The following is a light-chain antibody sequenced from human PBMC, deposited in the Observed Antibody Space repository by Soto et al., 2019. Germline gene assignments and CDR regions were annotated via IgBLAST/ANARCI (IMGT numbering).Light chain of an antibody. V-gene: IGKV3-20*01. Sequence: EIVLTQSPGTLSLSPGERATLSCRASQSVSSSYLAWYQQSPGRAPRLLIYGASSRATGIPDRFSGSGSGTDFTLIISRRERDDFTVYYCLKYSSSPPNTFVQGTKLQIK. CDR1: QSVSSSY. J-gene: IGKJ2*01. CDR2: GAS. CDR3: LKYSSSPPNT.